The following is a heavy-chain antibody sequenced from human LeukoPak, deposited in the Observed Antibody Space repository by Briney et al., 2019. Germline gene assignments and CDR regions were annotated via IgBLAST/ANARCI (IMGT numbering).Heavy chain of an antibody. CDR2: INPSGGST. Sequence: GASVKVSCKASGYIFSSYMHWVRQAPGQGLEWMGIINPSGGSTSYAQKFQGRVTMTRDMSTSTVYMELSSLRSEDTAVYYCARSMIVVDSDAFDIWGQGTMVTVSS. D-gene: IGHD3-22*01. CDR1: GYIFSSY. CDR3: ARSMIVVDSDAFDI. J-gene: IGHJ3*02. V-gene: IGHV1-46*01.